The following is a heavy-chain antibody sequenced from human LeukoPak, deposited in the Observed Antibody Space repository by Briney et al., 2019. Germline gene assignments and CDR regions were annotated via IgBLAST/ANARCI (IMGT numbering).Heavy chain of an antibody. D-gene: IGHD4-17*01. Sequence: AGGSLRLSCAASGFTFSSYWMSWVRQAPGKGLEWVANIKQDGSEKYYVDSVKGRFTISRDNAKNSLYLQMNSLRAEDTAVYYCARDQSLLTTVSRCTYWGQGTLVTVSS. V-gene: IGHV3-7*01. CDR1: GFTFSSYW. CDR3: ARDQSLLTTVSRCTY. J-gene: IGHJ4*02. CDR2: IKQDGSEK.